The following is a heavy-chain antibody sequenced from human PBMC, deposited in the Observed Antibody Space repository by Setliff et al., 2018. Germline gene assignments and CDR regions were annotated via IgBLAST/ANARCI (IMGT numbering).Heavy chain of an antibody. V-gene: IGHV5-51*01. CDR1: GYRFTNYW. CDR3: ARRAVTAEYFQH. D-gene: IGHD4-17*01. Sequence: PGESLKISCKGSGYRFTNYWIGWVRQMPGKGLEWMGIIYPGDSDTRYSPSFQGQVTISADKSISTAYLQLSSLKASDTAIYYCARRAVTAEYFQHWGHGTLVTVSS. J-gene: IGHJ1*01. CDR2: IYPGDSDT.